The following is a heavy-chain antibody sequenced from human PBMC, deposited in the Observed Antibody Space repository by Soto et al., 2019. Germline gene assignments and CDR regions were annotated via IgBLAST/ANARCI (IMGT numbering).Heavy chain of an antibody. CDR3: ARAHYGSGSYFGDFVWFDP. Sequence: SETLSLTCTVSGGSISSGGYYWSWIRQHPGKGLEWIGYIYYSGSTYYNPSLKSRVTISVDTSKNQFSLKLSSVTAADTAVYYCARAHYGSGSYFGDFVWFDPWGQGTLVTVSS. D-gene: IGHD3-10*01. CDR2: IYYSGST. CDR1: GGSISSGGYY. J-gene: IGHJ5*02. V-gene: IGHV4-31*03.